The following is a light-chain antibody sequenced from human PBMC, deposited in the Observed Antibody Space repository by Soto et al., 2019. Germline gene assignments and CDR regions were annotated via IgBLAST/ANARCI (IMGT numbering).Light chain of an antibody. CDR1: QSISSW. Sequence: DIQMTHSPSTLSASVGDRVTITCRASQSISSWLAWYQQKPGKAPKLLIHKASSLESGVPSRFSGSGSGTELTLTISSLQPDDFATYYCQQYNSYSWTFGQGTKVEIK. J-gene: IGKJ1*01. CDR2: KAS. CDR3: QQYNSYSWT. V-gene: IGKV1-5*03.